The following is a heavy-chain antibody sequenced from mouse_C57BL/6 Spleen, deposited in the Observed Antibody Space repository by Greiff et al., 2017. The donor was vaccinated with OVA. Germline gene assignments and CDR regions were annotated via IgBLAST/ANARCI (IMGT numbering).Heavy chain of an antibody. CDR1: GYTFTSYW. CDR3: ARSGDGYHVGAMDY. Sequence: QVQLQQPGAELVKPGASVKLSCKASGYTFTSYWMHWVKQRPGQGLEWIGMIHPNSGSTNYNEKFKSKATLTVDKSSSTAYIQLSSLTSEDSAVYYCARSGDGYHVGAMDYWGQGTSVTVSS. D-gene: IGHD2-3*01. V-gene: IGHV1-64*01. J-gene: IGHJ4*01. CDR2: IHPNSGST.